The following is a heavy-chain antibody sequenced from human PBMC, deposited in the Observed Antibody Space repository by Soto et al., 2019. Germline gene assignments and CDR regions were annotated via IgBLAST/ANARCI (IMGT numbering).Heavy chain of an antibody. CDR2: ISWKDEK. CDR1: GFSLSTSGAG. V-gene: IGHV2-5*01. Sequence: QITLKESGPTLVKPTQTLTVTCTFSGFSLSTSGAGVGWIRQSPGKAPEWLALISWKDEKRYNPGLKSRLTITKDTSKNQVVLTMTDLDHVDTATYFCAHRYGGNYYRCYFDSWGQGTLVTVSS. D-gene: IGHD1-26*01. J-gene: IGHJ4*02. CDR3: AHRYGGNYYRCYFDS.